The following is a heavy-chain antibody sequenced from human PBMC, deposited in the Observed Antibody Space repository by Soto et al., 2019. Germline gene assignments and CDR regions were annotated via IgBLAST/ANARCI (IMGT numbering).Heavy chain of an antibody. D-gene: IGHD4-17*01. CDR1: GGSISSYY. CDR2: IYYSGST. V-gene: IGHV4-59*12. Sequence: SETLSLTCTVSGGSISSYYWSWIRQPPGKGLEWIGYIYYSGSTNYNPSLKSRVTISVDTSKNQFSLKLSSVTAADTAVYYCARGRYGDYVPARYWGQGTLVTVSS. CDR3: ARGRYGDYVPARY. J-gene: IGHJ4*02.